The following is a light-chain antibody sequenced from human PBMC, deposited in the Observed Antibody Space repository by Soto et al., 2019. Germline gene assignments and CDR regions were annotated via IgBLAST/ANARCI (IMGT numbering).Light chain of an antibody. Sequence: QSALTQPASVSGSPGQSITMSCTGTSSDVGGYNYVSWYQQHPGKAPKLMIYGVSNRPSGVANRFSGSKSGNTASLTISGLQAEDEADYYCSSYTSSSTLSVFGTGTKVTVL. J-gene: IGLJ1*01. V-gene: IGLV2-14*01. CDR2: GVS. CDR3: SSYTSSSTLSV. CDR1: SSDVGGYNY.